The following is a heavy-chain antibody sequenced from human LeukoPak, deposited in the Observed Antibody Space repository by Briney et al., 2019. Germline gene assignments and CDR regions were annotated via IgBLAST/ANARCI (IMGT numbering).Heavy chain of an antibody. D-gene: IGHD3-10*01. CDR2: IYYSGST. V-gene: IGHV4-39*01. J-gene: IGHJ3*02. Sequence: SETPSLTCTVSGGSISSSSYYWGWIRQPPGKGLEWIGSIYYSGSTYYNPSLKSRVTISVDTSKNQFSLKLSSVTAADTAVYYCARQRAYYYGSGSYPISDAFDIWGQGTMVTVSS. CDR3: ARQRAYYYGSGSYPISDAFDI. CDR1: GGSISSSSYY.